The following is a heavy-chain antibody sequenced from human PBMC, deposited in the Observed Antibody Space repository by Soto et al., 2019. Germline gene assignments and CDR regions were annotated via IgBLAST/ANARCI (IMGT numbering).Heavy chain of an antibody. V-gene: IGHV2-5*02. CDR2: IYWDDDK. CDR3: AHRHQAVAGTGWFDP. Sequence: QITLKESGPTLVKPTQTLTLTCTFSGFSLSTSGVGVGWIRQPPGKALEWLALIYWDDDKRYSPSLKSRLTITKDNSKNQVVLTMTNMDPVDTATYYCAHRHQAVAGTGWFDPWGQGTLVTVSS. J-gene: IGHJ5*02. D-gene: IGHD6-19*01. CDR1: GFSLSTSGVG.